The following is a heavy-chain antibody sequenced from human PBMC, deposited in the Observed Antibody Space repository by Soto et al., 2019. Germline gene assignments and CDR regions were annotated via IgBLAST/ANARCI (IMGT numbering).Heavy chain of an antibody. Sequence: GGSLRLSCAASGFNVGAFAVNWVRQAPGKGLEWVSGISVSDAFIYYADSVRGRFSISRDASENILYLQMNSLRGDDTAIYDCTTDTVAGITGFDYWGPGTLVTVSS. D-gene: IGHD1-20*01. CDR1: GFNVGAFA. CDR2: ISVSDAFI. CDR3: TTDTVAGITGFDY. J-gene: IGHJ4*02. V-gene: IGHV3-23*01.